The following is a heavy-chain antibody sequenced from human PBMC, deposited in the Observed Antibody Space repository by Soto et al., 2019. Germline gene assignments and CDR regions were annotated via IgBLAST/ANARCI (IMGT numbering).Heavy chain of an antibody. CDR1: GYTFTSYA. D-gene: IGHD2-2*01. CDR2: INAGNGNT. CDR3: ARDLVPAASGNWFDP. V-gene: IGHV1-3*01. Sequence: ASVKVSCKASGYTFTSYAMHWVRQTPGQRLEWMGWINAGNGNTKYSQKFQGRVTITRDTSASTAYMELSSLRSEDTAVYYCARDLVPAASGNWFDPWGQGTLVTVSS. J-gene: IGHJ5*02.